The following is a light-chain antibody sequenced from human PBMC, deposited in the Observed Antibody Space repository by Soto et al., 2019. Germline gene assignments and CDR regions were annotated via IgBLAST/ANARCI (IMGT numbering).Light chain of an antibody. CDR1: QSVSSN. CDR2: GAS. CDR3: HQYNNQPLP. J-gene: IGKJ4*02. V-gene: IGKV3-15*01. Sequence: EIVMTQSPATLSVSPGERATLSCRASQSVSSNLAWYQQKPGQAPRLLIYGASTRGTAIPARFSGSGSGTSFTLTISSLQSEDLSVYYCHQYNNQPLPFGGGPQVEIK.